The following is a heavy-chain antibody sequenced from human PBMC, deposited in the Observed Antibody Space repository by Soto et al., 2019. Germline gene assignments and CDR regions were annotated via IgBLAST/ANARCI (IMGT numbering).Heavy chain of an antibody. Sequence: NPSETLSLTCTVSGGSISSGDYYWSWIRQPPGKGLEWIGYIYYSGSTYYNPSLKSRVTISVDTSKNQFSLKLSSVTAADTAVYYCATSSPGLVTSLVYGGQETLVTVSS. CDR1: GGSISSGDYY. CDR2: IYYSGST. CDR3: ATSSPGLVTSLVY. D-gene: IGHD5-18*01. V-gene: IGHV4-30-4*01. J-gene: IGHJ4*02.